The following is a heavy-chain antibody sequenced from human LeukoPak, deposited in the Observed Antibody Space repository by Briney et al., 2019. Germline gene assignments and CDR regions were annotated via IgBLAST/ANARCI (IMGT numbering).Heavy chain of an antibody. D-gene: IGHD6-6*01. V-gene: IGHV4-34*01. CDR1: GGFFSGYY. CDR2: INHSGST. CDR3: ARLPRVVRNPSGV. J-gene: IGHJ6*04. Sequence: PSEALSLTCAVYGGFFSGYYWSWIRQPPGKGLEWIGEINHSGSTNYNPSLKSRVTISVDTSKNQFSLKLSSVTAADTAVYYCARLPRVVRNPSGVWGKGTTVTVSS.